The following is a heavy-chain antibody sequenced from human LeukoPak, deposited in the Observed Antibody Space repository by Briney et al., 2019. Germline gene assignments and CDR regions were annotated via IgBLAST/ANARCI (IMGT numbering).Heavy chain of an antibody. CDR1: GRSISSSSYY. V-gene: IGHV4-39*01. CDR3: ASVDTAMVPDY. D-gene: IGHD5-18*01. J-gene: IGHJ4*02. Sequence: PSETLSLTCTVSGRSISSSSYYWGWIRQPPGKGLEWIGSIYHSGSTYYNPSLKSRVTISVDASKNQFSLKLSSVTAADTAVYYCASVDTAMVPDYWGQGTLVTVSS. CDR2: IYHSGST.